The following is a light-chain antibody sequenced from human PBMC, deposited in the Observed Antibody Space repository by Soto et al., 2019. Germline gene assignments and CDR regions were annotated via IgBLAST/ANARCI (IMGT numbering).Light chain of an antibody. J-gene: IGKJ1*01. Sequence: EIVLTQPPGTLSLSPGEIATLFCRASKSVSSSYLACYQQKPGQAPRLLISGATDRVTVIPDRFSGSGSGTDFTVNISSLEPEDFAVYSCQQYGSAPWTFGQGTKVEIK. V-gene: IGKV3-20*01. CDR1: KSVSSSY. CDR2: GAT. CDR3: QQYGSAPWT.